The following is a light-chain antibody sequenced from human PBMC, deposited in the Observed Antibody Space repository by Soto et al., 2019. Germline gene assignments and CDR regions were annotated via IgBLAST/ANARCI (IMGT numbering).Light chain of an antibody. V-gene: IGLV2-23*02. J-gene: IGLJ7*01. CDR2: EVS. CDR1: SSDVGGYNL. Sequence: QSALTQPASVSGSPGQSITTSCTGTSSDVGGYNLVSWYQQHPGKAPKLMISEVSKRPSGISDRFSGSKSGSTASLTISGLQAEDEADYYCCSYAGTSTHTVFGGGTQLTVL. CDR3: CSYAGTSTHTV.